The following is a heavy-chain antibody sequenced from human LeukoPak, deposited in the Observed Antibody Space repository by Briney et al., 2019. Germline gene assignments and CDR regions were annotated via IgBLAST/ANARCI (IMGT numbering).Heavy chain of an antibody. CDR2: ISGSGGST. CDR1: GFTFSNYA. V-gene: IGHV3-23*01. Sequence: GGSLRLSCAASGFTFSNYAMSWVRQAPGKGLEWVSAISGSGGSTYYADSVKGRFTISRDNSKNTLYLQMNSLRAEDTAVYYCAKGSRIAAAGNWFDPWGQGTLVTVSS. CDR3: AKGSRIAAAGNWFDP. J-gene: IGHJ5*02. D-gene: IGHD6-13*01.